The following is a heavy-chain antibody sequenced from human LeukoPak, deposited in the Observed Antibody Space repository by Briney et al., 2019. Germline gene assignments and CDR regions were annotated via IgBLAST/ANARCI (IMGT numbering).Heavy chain of an antibody. Sequence: GGSLRLSCAASGFTFSSYWMSWVRQAPGKGLEWVANINQDGREKYYVDSVKGRFTISRDSAKNSLYLQMNSLRAEDTAVYFCARGDKFSGDYWGPGTLVTVSS. J-gene: IGHJ4*02. V-gene: IGHV3-7*04. CDR1: GFTFSSYW. CDR3: ARGDKFSGDY. CDR2: INQDGREK. D-gene: IGHD2-15*01.